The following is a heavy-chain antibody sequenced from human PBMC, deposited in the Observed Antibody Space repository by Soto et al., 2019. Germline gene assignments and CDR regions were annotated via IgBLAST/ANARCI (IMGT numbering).Heavy chain of an antibody. Sequence: QVQLVESGGGVVQPGRSLRLSCAASGFTFSSYGMHWVRQAPGKGLEWVAVISYDGSNKYYADSVKGRFTISRDNSKNXLDLQMNSLRAEDTAVYYCAKDLLPIAVGYTWFDPWGQGTLVTVSS. CDR3: AKDLLPIAVGYTWFDP. CDR2: ISYDGSNK. V-gene: IGHV3-30*18. CDR1: GFTFSSYG. D-gene: IGHD3-10*01. J-gene: IGHJ5*02.